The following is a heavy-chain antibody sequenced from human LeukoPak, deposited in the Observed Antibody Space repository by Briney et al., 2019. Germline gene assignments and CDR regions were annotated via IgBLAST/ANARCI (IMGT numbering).Heavy chain of an antibody. V-gene: IGHV1-69*13. D-gene: IGHD5-24*01. J-gene: IGHJ4*02. CDR1: GGTFSSYA. CDR3: AREFGEMATIYFVY. Sequence: GASVKVSCKASGGTFSSYAISWVRQAPGQGLEWMGGIIPIFGTANYAQKFQGRVTITADESTSTAYMELSSLRFEDTAVYYCAREFGEMATIYFVYWGQGTLVTVSS. CDR2: IIPIFGTA.